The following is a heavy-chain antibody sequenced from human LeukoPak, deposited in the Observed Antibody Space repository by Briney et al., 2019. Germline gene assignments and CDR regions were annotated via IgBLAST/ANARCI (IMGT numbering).Heavy chain of an antibody. CDR3: AKDRTGSGYPRLSY. CDR1: GFTFSSYA. J-gene: IGHJ4*02. D-gene: IGHD3-22*01. V-gene: IGHV3-23*01. Sequence: GGSLRLSCATSGFTFSSYAMVWVRQAPGKGLEWVSSINSNGGNTYYADSVKGRFTISRDNSKNTLFLQMNSLRAEDTAVYYCAKDRTGSGYPRLSYWGQGTLVTVSS. CDR2: INSNGGNT.